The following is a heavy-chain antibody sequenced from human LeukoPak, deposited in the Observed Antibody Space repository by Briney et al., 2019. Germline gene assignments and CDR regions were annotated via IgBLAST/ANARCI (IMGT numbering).Heavy chain of an antibody. D-gene: IGHD2/OR15-2a*01. V-gene: IGHV3-21*04. Sequence: PGGSLRLSCAASGFTFSTYNMNWVRQAPGKGLEWVSSITSSSSYIYYADSVKGRFTISRDNSKNTLYLQMNRLRAEDTAVYYCTKDAYLGSNWLDPWGQGTLVTVSS. CDR3: TKDAYLGSNWLDP. J-gene: IGHJ5*02. CDR2: ITSSSSYI. CDR1: GFTFSTYN.